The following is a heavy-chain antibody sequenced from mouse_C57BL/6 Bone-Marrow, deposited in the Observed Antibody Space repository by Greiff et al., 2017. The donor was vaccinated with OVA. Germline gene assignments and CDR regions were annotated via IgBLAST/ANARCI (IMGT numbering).Heavy chain of an antibody. D-gene: IGHD4-1*01. V-gene: IGHV14-4*01. J-gene: IGHJ3*01. Sequence: VQLQQSGAELVRPGASVKLSCTASGFNIKDDYMHWVKQRPEQGLEWIGWIDPENGDTEYASKFQGKATITADTSSNTAYLHLSSLTSEDTAVYYCTTTGTGFAYWGQGTLVTVSA. CDR3: TTTGTGFAY. CDR2: IDPENGDT. CDR1: GFNIKDDY.